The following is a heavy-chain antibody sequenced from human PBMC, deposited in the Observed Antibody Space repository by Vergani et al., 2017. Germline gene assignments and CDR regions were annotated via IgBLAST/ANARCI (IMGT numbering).Heavy chain of an antibody. D-gene: IGHD3-22*01. J-gene: IGHJ4*02. Sequence: QVQLVQSGAEVKKPGSSVKVSCKASGGTFSSYAISWVRQAPGQGLEWMGRMIPIFSTANYAQKFQGRVTITADESTSTAYMELSSLRSEDTAVYYCARDASPYDSSGLWGQGTLVTVSS. V-gene: IGHV1-69*13. CDR1: GGTFSSYA. CDR2: MIPIFSTA. CDR3: ARDASPYDSSGL.